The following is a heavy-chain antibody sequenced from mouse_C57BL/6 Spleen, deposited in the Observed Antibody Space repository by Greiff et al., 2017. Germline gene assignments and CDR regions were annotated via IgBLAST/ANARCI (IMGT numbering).Heavy chain of an antibody. Sequence: EVMLVESGEGLVKPGGSLKLSCAASGFTFSSYAMSWVRQTPEKRLEWVAYISSGGDYIYYADTVKGRFTISRDNARNTLYLQMSSLKSEDTAMYYCTRDRRSYAMCCWGHVASVSISP. J-gene: IGHJ4*01. CDR1: GFTFSSYA. CDR2: ISSGGDYI. CDR3: TRDRRSYAMCC. D-gene: IGHD1-1*01. V-gene: IGHV5-9-1*02.